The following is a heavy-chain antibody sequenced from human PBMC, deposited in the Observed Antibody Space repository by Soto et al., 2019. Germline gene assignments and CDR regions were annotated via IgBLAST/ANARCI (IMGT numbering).Heavy chain of an antibody. CDR2: ISAYNGNT. CDR1: GYTISIYV. CDR3: ARIPLRYYYYYMDV. V-gene: IGHV1-18*01. J-gene: IGHJ6*03. Sequence: PVKVSCKASGYTISIYVISWRRLAPGQGLEWMGWISAYNGNTNYAQKLQGRVTMTTDTSTSTAYMELRSLRSDDTAVYYCARIPLRYYYYYMDVWGKGTTVTVSS.